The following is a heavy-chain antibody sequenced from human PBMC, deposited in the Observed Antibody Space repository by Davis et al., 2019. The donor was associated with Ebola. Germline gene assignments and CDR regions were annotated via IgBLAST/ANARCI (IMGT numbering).Heavy chain of an antibody. CDR2: ISAHNDNT. D-gene: IGHD5-24*01. CDR1: GYTFTNYA. V-gene: IGHV1-18*04. J-gene: IGHJ6*03. CDR3: ARVGRGGVATIFYYYMDV. Sequence: AASVKVSCKASGYTFTNYAISWVRQAPGQGLEWMGWISAHNDNTTYAQKLQGRVTMTTDTSTRTAHMELRSLTSDDTAIYFWARVGRGGVATIFYYYMDVWGNGTTVTVSS.